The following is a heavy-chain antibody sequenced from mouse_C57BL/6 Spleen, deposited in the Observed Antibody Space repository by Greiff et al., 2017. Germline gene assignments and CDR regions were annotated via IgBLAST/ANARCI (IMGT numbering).Heavy chain of an antibody. Sequence: VQLQQSGPVLVKPGASVKMSCKASGYTFTDYYMNWVKQSHGKSLEWIGVINPYNGGTSSNQKFKGKATLTVDKSSSAAYMELNSLTSEDSAVYYCAREDGPSYAMDYWGQGTSVTVSS. CDR1: GYTFTDYY. V-gene: IGHV1-19*01. CDR3: AREDGPSYAMDY. D-gene: IGHD2-3*01. CDR2: INPYNGGT. J-gene: IGHJ4*01.